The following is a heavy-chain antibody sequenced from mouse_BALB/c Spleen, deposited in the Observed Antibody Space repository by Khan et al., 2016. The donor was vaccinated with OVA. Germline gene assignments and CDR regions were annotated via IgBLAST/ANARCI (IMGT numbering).Heavy chain of an antibody. J-gene: IGHJ3*01. CDR1: GYTFTDYY. D-gene: IGHD1-2*01. Sequence: QVQLKESGAELARPGASVKLSCKASGYTFTDYYINWVQQRTGQGLEWIGEISPGRGDTYYNEKFKGKATLTADKSHPTPYLQLSSLTSEASAVYFCARRNYFGYTFAYWGQGTLVTVSA. V-gene: IGHV1-77*01. CDR3: ARRNYFGYTFAY. CDR2: ISPGRGDT.